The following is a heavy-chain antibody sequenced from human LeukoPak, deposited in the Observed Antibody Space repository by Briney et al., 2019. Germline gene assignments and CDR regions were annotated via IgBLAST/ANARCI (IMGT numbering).Heavy chain of an antibody. CDR3: ARDINYCTPTLCHSNWFDP. CDR1: GFTFSSYA. J-gene: IGHJ5*02. D-gene: IGHD2-8*01. Sequence: GGSLRLSCAASGFTFSSYAMSWVRQAPGKGLEWISYISSSGRTVYYADSVEGRFTVSRDNAKNALYLEMNDLRAEDSAVYYCARDINYCTPTLCHSNWFDPWGQGTLVTVSS. V-gene: IGHV3-48*01. CDR2: ISSSGRTV.